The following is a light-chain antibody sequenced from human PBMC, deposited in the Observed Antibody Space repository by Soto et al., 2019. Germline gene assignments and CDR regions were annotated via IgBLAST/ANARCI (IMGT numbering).Light chain of an antibody. CDR1: QSVSSN. V-gene: IGKV3-15*01. CDR2: GAS. CDR3: QQYNNWPFT. J-gene: IGKJ3*01. Sequence: EIVMTQSPATLSVSPGERATLSCRASQSVSSNLAWYQQKPGQAPRLLIYGASTRATGIPARFSGSGSGTEFTLTISSLQSGDFAVYYWQQYNNWPFTFGPWTKVDIK.